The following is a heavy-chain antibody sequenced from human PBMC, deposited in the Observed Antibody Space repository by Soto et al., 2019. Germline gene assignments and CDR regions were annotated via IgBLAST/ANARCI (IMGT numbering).Heavy chain of an antibody. D-gene: IGHD6-13*01. J-gene: IGHJ6*01. Sequence: QVQLVQSGTEVKKPGASVPVSCKASGYTFPTYGITWVRQAPGQGLEWMGWISAYNGDTNSAQRFQGRVTMTTDTSTSTGYMDLMKLRSEERVVYYCGASSSARSVAGYYYGLYVWWQGSTVTVSS. CDR3: GASSSARSVAGYYYGLYV. CDR1: GYTFPTYG. V-gene: IGHV1-18*04. CDR2: ISAYNGDT.